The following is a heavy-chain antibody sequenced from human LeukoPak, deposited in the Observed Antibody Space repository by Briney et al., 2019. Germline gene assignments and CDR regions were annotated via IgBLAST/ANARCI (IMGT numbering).Heavy chain of an antibody. V-gene: IGHV4-59*01. CDR3: ARDISGSNAFDI. Sequence: SETLSLTCTVSGGSISSYYWSWIRQPPGRGLEWIGYIYYSGSTNYNPSLKSRVTISVDTSKNQFSLKLSSVTAADTAVYYCARDISGSNAFDIWGQGTMVTVSS. CDR2: IYYSGST. D-gene: IGHD3-22*01. J-gene: IGHJ3*02. CDR1: GGSISSYY.